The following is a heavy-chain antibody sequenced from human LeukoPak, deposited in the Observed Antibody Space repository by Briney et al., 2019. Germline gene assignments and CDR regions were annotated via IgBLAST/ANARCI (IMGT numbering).Heavy chain of an antibody. J-gene: IGHJ3*02. CDR1: GYTFTSYG. CDR3: ATGGPATGVAFDI. V-gene: IGHV1-24*01. D-gene: IGHD2-8*02. Sequence: ASVKVSCKASGYTFTSYGISWVRQAPGKGLEWMGGFDPEDGETIYAQKFQGRVTMTEDTSTDTAYMELSSLRSEDTAVYYCATGGPATGVAFDIWGQGTMVTVSS. CDR2: FDPEDGET.